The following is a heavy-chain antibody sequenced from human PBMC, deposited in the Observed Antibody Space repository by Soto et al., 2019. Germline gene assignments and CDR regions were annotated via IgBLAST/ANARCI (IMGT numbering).Heavy chain of an antibody. CDR1: GFTFSTYA. V-gene: IGHV3-30-3*01. D-gene: IGHD4-17*01. Sequence: GGSLRLSCAASGFTFSTYALHWVRQAPGKGLEWVAVISYDGTSKYYADSVKGRFTISRDNSKNTLYLQMNSLRPEDTAVYYCARDRGLHSKYYFFGMDVWGQGTTVTVSS. J-gene: IGHJ6*02. CDR2: ISYDGTSK. CDR3: ARDRGLHSKYYFFGMDV.